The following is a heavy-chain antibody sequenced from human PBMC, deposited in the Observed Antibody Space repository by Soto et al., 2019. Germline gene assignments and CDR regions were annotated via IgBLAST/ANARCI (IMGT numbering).Heavy chain of an antibody. Sequence: SVRLSCAVSGFTVSSYYMNWVRQTPGKGLKWVSVIYSDGSTYYADSVKGRFTISRDNSKNTLYLQMNSLRAEDTAMYYCARDAAASHCSSTSCSGGFATWGQG. CDR3: ARDAAASHCSSTSCSGGFAT. CDR1: GFTVSSYY. D-gene: IGHD2-2*01. V-gene: IGHV3-53*01. J-gene: IGHJ5*02. CDR2: IYSDGST.